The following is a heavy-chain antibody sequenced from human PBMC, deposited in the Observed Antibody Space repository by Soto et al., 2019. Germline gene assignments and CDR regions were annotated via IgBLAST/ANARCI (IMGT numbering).Heavy chain of an antibody. CDR3: AKDVDLRLGELSLNYYFDY. CDR1: GFTFSSYA. CDR2: ISYDGSNK. D-gene: IGHD3-16*02. V-gene: IGHV3-30-3*01. J-gene: IGHJ4*02. Sequence: GGSLRLSCAASGFTFSSYAMHWVRQAPGKGLEWVAVISYDGSNKYYADSVKGRFTISRDNSKNTLYLQMNSLRAEDTAVYYCAKDVDLRLGELSLNYYFDYWGQGTLVTSPQ.